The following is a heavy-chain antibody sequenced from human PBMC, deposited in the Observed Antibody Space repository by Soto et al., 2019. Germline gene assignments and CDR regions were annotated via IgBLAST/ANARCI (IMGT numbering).Heavy chain of an antibody. CDR3: ARDFQQLVRSPDQKYGMDV. CDR1: GGTFSSYA. D-gene: IGHD6-13*01. V-gene: IGHV1-69*12. J-gene: IGHJ6*02. CDR2: IIPIFGTA. Sequence: QVQLVQSGAEVKKPGSSVKVSCKASGGTFSSYAISWVRQAPGQGLEWMGGIIPIFGTANYAQKFQGRVTITADESTSKAYMELSSLRSEDTAVYYCARDFQQLVRSPDQKYGMDVWGQGTTVTVSS.